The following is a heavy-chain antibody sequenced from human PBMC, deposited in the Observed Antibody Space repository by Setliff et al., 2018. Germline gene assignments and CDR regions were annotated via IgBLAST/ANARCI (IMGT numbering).Heavy chain of an antibody. CDR3: ARGSTMIQGVRLYYHGLDV. J-gene: IGHJ6*02. D-gene: IGHD3-10*01. V-gene: IGHV4-34*01. Sequence: PSETLSLTCSVYGESFSNNYWSWIRQPPGKGLEWIGESSHSGSTSYSPSLKSRLTMSVDTSKNQFSLQLTSVTAADTAVYYCARGSTMIQGVRLYYHGLDVWGQGTTVTVSS. CDR1: GESFSNNY. CDR2: SSHSGST.